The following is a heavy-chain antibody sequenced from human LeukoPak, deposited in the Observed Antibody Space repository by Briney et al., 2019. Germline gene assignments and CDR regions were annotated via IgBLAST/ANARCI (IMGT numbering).Heavy chain of an antibody. J-gene: IGHJ4*02. D-gene: IGHD5-24*01. V-gene: IGHV1-46*01. Sequence: ASVKVSCKASGYTFTSYYMHWVRQAPGQGLEWMGIINPSGGSTSYAQKFQGRVTMTTDTSTSTAYMELRSLRSDDTAVYYCALGYNYPYYFDYWGQGTLVTVSS. CDR3: ALGYNYPYYFDY. CDR2: INPSGGST. CDR1: GYTFTSYY.